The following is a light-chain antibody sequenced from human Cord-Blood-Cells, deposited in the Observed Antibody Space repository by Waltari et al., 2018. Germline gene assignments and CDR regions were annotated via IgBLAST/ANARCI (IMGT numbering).Light chain of an antibody. Sequence: DIQLTQSPSSLSASVGHRVTITCRASQGISNSLAWYQQKPGKAPKLLLYAASRLESGVPSRFSGSGSGTDYTLTISSLQPEDFATYYCQQYYSTPWTFGQGTKVEIK. CDR3: QQYYSTPWT. J-gene: IGKJ1*01. V-gene: IGKV1-NL1*01. CDR1: QGISNS. CDR2: AAS.